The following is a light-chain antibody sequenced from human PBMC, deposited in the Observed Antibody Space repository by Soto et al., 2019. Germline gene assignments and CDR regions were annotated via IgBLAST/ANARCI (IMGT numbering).Light chain of an antibody. V-gene: IGKV2-30*01. CDR3: MQGTHWPWT. J-gene: IGKJ1*01. CDR1: QSIVYSDGNNY. Sequence: DLVMTQSPLSLPVPPGEPASIXXRSXQSIVYSDGNNYLNWFQQRPGQSPRXXIYKVSTRDSGVPDRFSGSGSGTDFTLEISRVEAEDVGVYYCMQGTHWPWTLGQGTKVDIK. CDR2: KVS.